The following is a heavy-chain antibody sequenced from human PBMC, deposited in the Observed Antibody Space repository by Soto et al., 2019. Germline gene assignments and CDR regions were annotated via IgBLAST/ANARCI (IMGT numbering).Heavy chain of an antibody. CDR3: ARQADYYDSTPYYFDY. J-gene: IGHJ4*02. Sequence: PGESLKISCKGSGYSFTSYWIGWVRQMPGKGLEWMGIIYPGDSDTRYSPSFQGQVTISADKSISTAYLQWSSLKASDTAMYYCARQADYYDSTPYYFDYWGQGTLVTVYS. CDR2: IYPGDSDT. CDR1: GYSFTSYW. D-gene: IGHD3-22*01. V-gene: IGHV5-51*01.